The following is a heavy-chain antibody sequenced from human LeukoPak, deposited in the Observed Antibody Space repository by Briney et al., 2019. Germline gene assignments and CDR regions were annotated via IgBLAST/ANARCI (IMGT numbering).Heavy chain of an antibody. CDR2: INPNSGGT. D-gene: IGHD6-19*01. CDR1: GYTFTGYY. CDR3: APSIAVAGTRFDY. Sequence: ASVKVSCKASGYTFTGYYMHWVRQAPGQGLEWMGWINPNSGGTNYAQKFQGRVTMTRDTSISTAYMELSRLRSDGTAVYYCAPSIAVAGTRFDYWGQGTLVTVSS. V-gene: IGHV1-2*02. J-gene: IGHJ4*02.